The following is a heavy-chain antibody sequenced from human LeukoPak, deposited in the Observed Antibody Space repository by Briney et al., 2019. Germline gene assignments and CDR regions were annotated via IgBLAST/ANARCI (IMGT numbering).Heavy chain of an antibody. CDR1: GFTFSSYS. J-gene: IGHJ4*02. V-gene: IGHV3-21*01. CDR2: ISSSSSYI. D-gene: IGHD5-12*01. CDR3: ARDDIVALFDY. Sequence: GALRLSCAASGFTFSSYSMSWVRQAPGKGLEWVSSISSSSSYIYYADSVKGRFTISRDNAKNSLYLQMNSLRAEDTAVYYCARDDIVALFDYWGQGTLVTVSS.